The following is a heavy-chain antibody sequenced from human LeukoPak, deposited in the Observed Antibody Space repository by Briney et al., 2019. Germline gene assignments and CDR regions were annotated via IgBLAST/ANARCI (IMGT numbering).Heavy chain of an antibody. Sequence: PGGSLRLSCAASGFNFSDNYMSWVRQAPGKGLEWVSVLYSGGSTYYADSAKGRFTISRDNSENTLYLQMNSLRVEDTAVYYCARDISAWYYFDYWGQGTLVTVSS. J-gene: IGHJ4*02. V-gene: IGHV3-53*01. CDR3: ARDISAWYYFDY. CDR2: LYSGGST. D-gene: IGHD6-19*01. CDR1: GFNFSDNY.